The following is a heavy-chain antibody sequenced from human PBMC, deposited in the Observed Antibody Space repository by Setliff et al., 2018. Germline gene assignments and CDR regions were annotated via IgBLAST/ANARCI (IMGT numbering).Heavy chain of an antibody. Sequence: SETLSLTCTVSGASLRSGSNYWGWFRQPAGKGLEWIGRIYTAGTTNYNPSLKSRVSISADTSMNHFSLRMTSVSAADTAVYYCAKEHVVISFVTNTHHHYGMDVWGQGATVTVSS. J-gene: IGHJ6*02. V-gene: IGHV4-61*02. D-gene: IGHD2-8*01. CDR1: GASLRSGSNY. CDR2: IYTAGTT. CDR3: AKEHVVISFVTNTHHHYGMDV.